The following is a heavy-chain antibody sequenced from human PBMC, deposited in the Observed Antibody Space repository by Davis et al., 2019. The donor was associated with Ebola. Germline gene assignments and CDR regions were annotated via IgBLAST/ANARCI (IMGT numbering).Heavy chain of an antibody. D-gene: IGHD2-21*01. J-gene: IGHJ4*02. V-gene: IGHV3-23*01. CDR1: GFIFRSYV. CDR2: FGTSGDT. CDR3: VRDRSILVVANFDS. Sequence: GESLKISCATSGFIFRSYVMSWVRQAPGKGLEWVSTFGTSGDTFYADSVKGRFTISRDNLNNTLYLQMDSLRAEDTAMYYCVRDRSILVVANFDSWGQGTLVTVSS.